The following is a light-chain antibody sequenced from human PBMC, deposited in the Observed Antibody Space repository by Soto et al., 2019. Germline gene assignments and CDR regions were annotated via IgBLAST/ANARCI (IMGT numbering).Light chain of an antibody. Sequence: EIVLTQSPGTLSLSPGEGATVSCRVSQSINSKSLVWYQRKFGQAPRLLIYNTSSRATGIPDMFSGSGSGTDFTLSISRLEPEDFAVYYCQPYGGSFIFGPGTKVDFQ. CDR1: QSINSKS. CDR2: NTS. V-gene: IGKV3-20*01. J-gene: IGKJ3*01. CDR3: QPYGGSFI.